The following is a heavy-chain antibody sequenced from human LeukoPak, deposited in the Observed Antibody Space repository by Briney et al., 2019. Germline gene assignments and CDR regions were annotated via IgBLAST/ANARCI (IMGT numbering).Heavy chain of an antibody. V-gene: IGHV1-8*03. CDR3: ARDRHYDILTGPGIFDY. CDR2: MNPSSGKT. J-gene: IGHJ4*02. Sequence: ASVKVSCKATGYSFINSDINWVRQATGQGLEWMGWMNPSSGKTLYAQKFQGRVTITRNTSISTSFMELSSLTSDDTAVYYCARDRHYDILTGPGIFDYWGQGTLVTVSS. CDR1: GYSFINSD. D-gene: IGHD3-9*01.